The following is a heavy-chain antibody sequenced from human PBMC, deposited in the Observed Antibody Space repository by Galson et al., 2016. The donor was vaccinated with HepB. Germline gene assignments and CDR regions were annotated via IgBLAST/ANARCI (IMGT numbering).Heavy chain of an antibody. Sequence: SLRLSCAASGFTFSQYAMHWVRQAPGKGLEWVSLISYDGTTKYYADSVKGRFTSSRDNSKNTLYLHMNNLRPEDTAMYYCARRRFATGVILYHSDFWGRGALVTVSP. CDR2: ISYDGTTK. CDR3: ARRRFATGVILYHSDF. CDR1: GFTFSQYA. J-gene: IGHJ4*02. D-gene: IGHD3/OR15-3a*01. V-gene: IGHV3-30-3*01.